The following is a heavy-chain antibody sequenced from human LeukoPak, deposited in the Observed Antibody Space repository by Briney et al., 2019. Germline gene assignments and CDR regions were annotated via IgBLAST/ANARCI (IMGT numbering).Heavy chain of an antibody. Sequence: SETLSLTCTVSGGSISSSSYYWGWIRRPPGKGLEWIGSIHYSGSTYYNPSLKSRVTISVDTSKNQFSLRLSSVTAADTAVYYCARHGIDVLLKDYYFDYWGQGTRVTVSS. D-gene: IGHD3-16*01. CDR1: GGSISSSSYY. V-gene: IGHV4-39*01. CDR2: IHYSGST. J-gene: IGHJ4*02. CDR3: ARHGIDVLLKDYYFDY.